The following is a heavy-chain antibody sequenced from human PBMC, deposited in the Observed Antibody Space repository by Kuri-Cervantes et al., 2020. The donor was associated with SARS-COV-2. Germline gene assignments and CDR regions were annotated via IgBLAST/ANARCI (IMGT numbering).Heavy chain of an antibody. CDR3: ARQSEGSGSYY. V-gene: IGHV4-39*01. J-gene: IGHJ4*02. Sequence: SETLSLTCTVSGASIGSTDSYWGWIRQPPGKAKEWIGSIKYSGSTFYNPSLKSRVTFSVDTSKNQFSLKLSSVTAADTAVYYCARQSEGSGSYYWGQGTLVTVSS. D-gene: IGHD1-26*01. CDR1: GASIGSTDSY. CDR2: IKYSGST.